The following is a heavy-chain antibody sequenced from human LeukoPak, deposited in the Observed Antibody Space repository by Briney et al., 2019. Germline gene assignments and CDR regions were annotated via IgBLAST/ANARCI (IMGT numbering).Heavy chain of an antibody. Sequence: GGSLRLSCAASGFTFSSYGMHWVRQAPGKGLEWVAFIRYDGSNKYYADSVKGRFTISRDNSKNTLYLQMNSLRAEDTAVYYCAKDRGYSNNLDYWGQGTLVTVSS. CDR3: AKDRGYSNNLDY. CDR1: GFTFSSYG. D-gene: IGHD4-11*01. J-gene: IGHJ4*02. CDR2: IRYDGSNK. V-gene: IGHV3-30*02.